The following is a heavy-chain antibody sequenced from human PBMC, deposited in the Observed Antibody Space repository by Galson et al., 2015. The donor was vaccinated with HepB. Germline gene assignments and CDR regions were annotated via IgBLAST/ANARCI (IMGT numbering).Heavy chain of an antibody. V-gene: IGHV3-30*18. D-gene: IGHD6-6*01. CDR3: AKVEEGAALE. J-gene: IGHJ6*02. CDR2: ISYDGSNK. Sequence: SLRLSCAASGFTFSSYGMHWVRQAPGKGLEWVAVISYDGSNKYYADSVKGRFTISRDNSKNTLYLQMNSLRAEDTAVYYCAKVEEGAALEWGQGTTVTVSS. CDR1: GFTFSSYG.